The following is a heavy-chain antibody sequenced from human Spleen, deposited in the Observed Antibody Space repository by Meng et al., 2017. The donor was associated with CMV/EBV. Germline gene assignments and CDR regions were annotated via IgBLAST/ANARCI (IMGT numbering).Heavy chain of an antibody. V-gene: IGHV1-2*02. Sequence: SAKVSCKASGYSFTAYYLHWVRQVPGQGLEWMAWVNPNNGATEYAQKYQGRVTVTRDTSINTAFMELRALRSDDTAAHYCARCGVCAYWGQGTLVPVSS. CDR2: VNPNNGAT. CDR3: ARCGVCAY. J-gene: IGHJ4*01. D-gene: IGHD2-8*01. CDR1: GYSFTAYY.